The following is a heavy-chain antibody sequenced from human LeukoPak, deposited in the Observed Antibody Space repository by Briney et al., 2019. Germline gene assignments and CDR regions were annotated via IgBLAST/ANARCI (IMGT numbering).Heavy chain of an antibody. Sequence: QSGGSLRLSCTASGFTFSSYWMSWVRQAPGKGLEWVANIKKDGSEKKYVDSVKGRFTISRDNAKNSLYLQMNSLRAEDTAVYYCARDGAGSFPPHESPLPNWFDPWGQGTLVTVSS. CDR1: GFTFSSYW. J-gene: IGHJ5*02. CDR3: ARDGAGSFPPHESPLPNWFDP. V-gene: IGHV3-7*01. D-gene: IGHD1-26*01. CDR2: IKKDGSEK.